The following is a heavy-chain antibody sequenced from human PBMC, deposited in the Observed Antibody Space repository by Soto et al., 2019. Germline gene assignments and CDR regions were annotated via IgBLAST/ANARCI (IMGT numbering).Heavy chain of an antibody. CDR3: AGYGWGSYPGFAP. CDR1: GGSISSYY. D-gene: IGHD3-10*01. CDR2: IYYSGST. J-gene: IGHJ5*02. Sequence: PSETLSLTCTVSGGSISSYYWSWIRQPPGKGLEWIGYIYYSGSTNYSPSLKSRVTISVDTSKNQFSLKLSSVTAADTAVYYCAGYGWGSYPGFAPWGKGTLVPVSS. V-gene: IGHV4-59*01.